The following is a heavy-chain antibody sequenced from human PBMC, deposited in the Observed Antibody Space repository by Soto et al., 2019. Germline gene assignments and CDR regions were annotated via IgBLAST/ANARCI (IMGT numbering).Heavy chain of an antibody. V-gene: IGHV3-23*01. J-gene: IGHJ4*02. Sequence: LLESGGASVQPGGSLRLSCVASGFTFKAYAMGWVRQAPGRGLEWVSSITATNGNTYYADSVRGRFTISRDNTRSSLFLPMNGLRPEHWALYYGAKDEGTSSTVFDYLGQGTRVTVPS. CDR2: ITATNGNT. CDR3: AKDEGTSSTVFDY. D-gene: IGHD4-4*01. CDR1: GFTFKAYA.